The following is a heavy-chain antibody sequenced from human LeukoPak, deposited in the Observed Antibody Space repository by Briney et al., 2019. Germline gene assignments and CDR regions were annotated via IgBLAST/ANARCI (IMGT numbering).Heavy chain of an antibody. CDR1: GGSISSSSYY. Sequence: KASETLSLTCTVSGGSISSSSYYWGWIRRPPGKGLEWIGSIYYSGSTYYNPSLKSRVTISVDTSKNQFSLKLSSVTAADTAVYYCARVGVVVPAAWGQGTLVTVSS. V-gene: IGHV4-39*07. CDR3: ARVGVVVPAA. D-gene: IGHD2-2*01. CDR2: IYYSGST. J-gene: IGHJ4*02.